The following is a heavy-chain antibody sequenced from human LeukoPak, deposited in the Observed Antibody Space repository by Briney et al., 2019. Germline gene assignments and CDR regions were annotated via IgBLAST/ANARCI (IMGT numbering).Heavy chain of an antibody. Sequence: GGSLRLSCAASGFTFSDHYMDWVRQAPEKGLEWVGRIRNKANSYTTEYAASVKGRFTVSRDDSKNSLYLQMNSLKTEDTAVYYCAKGYCTGGSCYSGDYWGQGTLVTVSS. CDR2: IRNKANSYTT. CDR1: GFTFSDHY. V-gene: IGHV3-72*01. D-gene: IGHD2-15*01. J-gene: IGHJ4*02. CDR3: AKGYCTGGSCYSGDY.